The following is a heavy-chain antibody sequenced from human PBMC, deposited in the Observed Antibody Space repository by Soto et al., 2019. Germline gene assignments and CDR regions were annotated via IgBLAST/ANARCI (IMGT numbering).Heavy chain of an antibody. CDR2: VNHSGST. CDR3: ARGRRWVLLSS. Sequence: SETLSLTRGVYGESFSGYYWTWIRQPPGKGLEWIGEVNHSGSTNYNPSLKSRVTISVDTSKNQFFLRLTSLTAADTAVYYCARGRRWVLLSSWGQGTLVTVSS. D-gene: IGHD1-26*01. J-gene: IGHJ5*02. V-gene: IGHV4-34*01. CDR1: GESFSGYY.